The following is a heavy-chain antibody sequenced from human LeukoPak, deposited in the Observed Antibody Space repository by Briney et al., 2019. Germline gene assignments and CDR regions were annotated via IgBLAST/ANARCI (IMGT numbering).Heavy chain of an antibody. V-gene: IGHV3-74*01. D-gene: IGHD6-19*01. CDR3: AVTSIAVAGTFYWYFDL. CDR1: GFTFSTSW. Sequence: LPGGSLRLSWAASGFTFSTSWMHWVRQAPGNGRVCVSRIRSDGSITNYADSVKGRFTISRDNAENTLYLQMNSLRAEDTAVYYCAVTSIAVAGTFYWYFDLWGRGTLVTVSS. CDR2: IRSDGSIT. J-gene: IGHJ2*01.